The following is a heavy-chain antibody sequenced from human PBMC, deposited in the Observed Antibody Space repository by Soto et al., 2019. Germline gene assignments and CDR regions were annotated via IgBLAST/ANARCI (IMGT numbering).Heavy chain of an antibody. V-gene: IGHV3-30-3*01. J-gene: IGHJ4*02. CDR1: GFSFSSYA. D-gene: IGHD6-6*01. CDR3: ARAPPSSWHYDY. CDR2: ISYDESNK. Sequence: GGSLRLSCATSGFSFSSYAMHWVRQAPGKGLEWVALISYDESNKYYADSVKGRFSISGDNSNNMLYLQMDSLRTEDTAMYYCARAPPSSWHYDYWGQGXLVTVSS.